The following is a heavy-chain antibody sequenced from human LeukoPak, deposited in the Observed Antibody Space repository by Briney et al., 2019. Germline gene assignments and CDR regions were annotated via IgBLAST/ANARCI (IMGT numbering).Heavy chain of an antibody. D-gene: IGHD3-10*01. CDR1: GGSFSGYY. Sequence: SETLSLTCAVYGGSFSGYYWSWIRQPPGKGLEWIGEINHSGSTNYNPSLKSRVTISVDTSKNQFSLKLSSVTAADTAVYYCARGYGSGSYNNFNKWGQGLLVAVSS. CDR3: ARGYGSGSYNNFNK. V-gene: IGHV4-34*01. CDR2: INHSGST. J-gene: IGHJ4*02.